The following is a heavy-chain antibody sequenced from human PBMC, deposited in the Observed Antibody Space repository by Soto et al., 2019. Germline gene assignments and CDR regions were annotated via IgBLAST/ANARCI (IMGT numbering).Heavy chain of an antibody. V-gene: IGHV5-51*01. J-gene: IGHJ4*01. D-gene: IGHD3-22*01. CDR2: IYPGDSDT. Sequence: GESLKISCKGSGYSFTSYWIGWVRQMPGKGLEWMGIIYPGDSDTRYSPSFQGQVTISADKSISTAYLQWSSLKASDTAMYYCARQIYDSDTGPNFQYYFDSWGQEPRSPSPQ. CDR1: GYSFTSYW. CDR3: ARQIYDSDTGPNFQYYFDS.